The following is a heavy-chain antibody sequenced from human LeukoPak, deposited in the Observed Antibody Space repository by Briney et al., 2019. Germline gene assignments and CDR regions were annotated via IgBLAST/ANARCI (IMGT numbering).Heavy chain of an antibody. CDR2: ISGSGDST. CDR3: ATEHWGPNS. CDR1: AFTFSNYA. V-gene: IGHV3-23*01. J-gene: IGHJ4*02. Sequence: GGSLRLSCAAFAFTFSNYAMRCVRQAPGRGLVWVSSISGSGDSTYYADSVKGRFTISRDNAKNSLSLQMSSLRGEDTALYYCATEHWGPNSWGQGTLVTVSS. D-gene: IGHD3-16*01.